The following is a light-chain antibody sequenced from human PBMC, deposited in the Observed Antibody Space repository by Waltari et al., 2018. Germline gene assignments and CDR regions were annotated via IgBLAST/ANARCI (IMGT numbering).Light chain of an antibody. CDR1: QSISTY. CDR3: QQSYSPLT. Sequence: DFQMTQSPSSLSASVEDRVPITCRASQSISTYLNWYQQKPGKAPNLLIYAASSLQSGVPSRFSGSGSGTDFTLTISSLQPEDFATYYCQQSYSPLTFGGGTKVEIK. J-gene: IGKJ4*01. V-gene: IGKV1-39*01. CDR2: AAS.